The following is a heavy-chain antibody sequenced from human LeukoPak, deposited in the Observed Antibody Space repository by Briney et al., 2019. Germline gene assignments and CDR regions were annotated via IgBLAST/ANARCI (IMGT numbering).Heavy chain of an antibody. D-gene: IGHD6-13*01. Sequence: ASVKVSCKASGYTFTGYYMHWVRQAPGQGLEWMGWINPNSGGANYAQKFQGRVTMTRDTSISTAYMELSRLRSDDTAVYYCASGEGIAAAGIFYWGQGTLVTVSS. CDR3: ASGEGIAAAGIFY. CDR2: INPNSGGA. V-gene: IGHV1-2*02. CDR1: GYTFTGYY. J-gene: IGHJ4*02.